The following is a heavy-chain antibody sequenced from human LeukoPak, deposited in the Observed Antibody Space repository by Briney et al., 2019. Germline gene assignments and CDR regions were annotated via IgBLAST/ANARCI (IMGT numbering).Heavy chain of an antibody. V-gene: IGHV3-48*03. CDR2: ISGSGSTI. J-gene: IGHJ5*02. CDR1: GFTFSSYE. CDR3: ARDRSGYYKWFDP. Sequence: PGGSLRLSCAASGFTFSSYETNWVRQAPGKGLEWVSYISGSGSTIYYADSVKGRFTISRDNAKSSLYLQMNSLRAEDTALYYCARDRSGYYKWFDPWGQGTLVTVSS. D-gene: IGHD5-12*01.